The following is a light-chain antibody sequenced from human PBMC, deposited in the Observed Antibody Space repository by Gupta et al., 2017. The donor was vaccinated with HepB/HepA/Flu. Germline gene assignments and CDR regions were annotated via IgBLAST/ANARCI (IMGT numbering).Light chain of an antibody. CDR3: GTWDSSLSVVV. CDR2: ENN. J-gene: IGLJ2*01. CDR1: SSNIGNNY. V-gene: IGLV1-51*02. Sequence: QHVLTQPPSVSAAPGQKVTISCSGSSSNIGNNYVSWYQQLPGSAPKVLIYENNKRPSGIPDRFSASKSGTSATLGITGLQTEDEADYYCGTWDSSLSVVVFGGGTKLTVL.